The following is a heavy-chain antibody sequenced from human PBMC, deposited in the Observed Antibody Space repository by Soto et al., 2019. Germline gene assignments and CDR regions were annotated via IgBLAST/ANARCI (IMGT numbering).Heavy chain of an antibody. CDR2: ISYDGSNK. Sequence: GGSLRLSCAASGFTFNSYGMHWVRQAPGKGLEWVAVISYDGSNKYYADSVKGRFTISRDNSKNTLYLQMNSLRAEDTAVYYCAKDKEGAYYYDSSGPDAFDIWGQGTMVTVSS. D-gene: IGHD3-22*01. V-gene: IGHV3-30*18. J-gene: IGHJ3*02. CDR1: GFTFNSYG. CDR3: AKDKEGAYYYDSSGPDAFDI.